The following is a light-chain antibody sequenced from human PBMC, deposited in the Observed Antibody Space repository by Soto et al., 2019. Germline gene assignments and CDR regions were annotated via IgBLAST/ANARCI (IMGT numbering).Light chain of an antibody. V-gene: IGLV2-23*02. J-gene: IGLJ1*01. CDR2: EVS. CDR1: NSDVGSYNF. Sequence: QSVLTQPASVSGSPGQSITISCTRTNSDVGSYNFVSWHQQHPGKAPKVMIFEVSKRPSGVSDRFSGSKSGNTASLTISGLQAEDEADYYCCSDAGSSTYVFGTGTKVTVL. CDR3: CSDAGSSTYV.